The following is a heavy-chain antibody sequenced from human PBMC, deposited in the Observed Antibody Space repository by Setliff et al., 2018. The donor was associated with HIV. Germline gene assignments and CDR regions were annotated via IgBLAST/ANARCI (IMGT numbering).Heavy chain of an antibody. D-gene: IGHD1-26*01. J-gene: IGHJ3*02. CDR1: GGSISSHY. CDR2: IYYSGST. CDR3: ARASVGATGLYAFDI. V-gene: IGHV4-59*11. Sequence: TLSLTCTVSGGSISSHYWSWIRQPPGKGLEWIGYIYYSGSTNYNPSLKSRVTISVDTSKNQFSLKLSSVTAADTAVYYCARASVGATGLYAFDIWGQGTVVTVSS.